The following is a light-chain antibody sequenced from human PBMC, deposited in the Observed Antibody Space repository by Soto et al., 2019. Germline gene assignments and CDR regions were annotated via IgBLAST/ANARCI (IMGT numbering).Light chain of an antibody. CDR1: SSNIGINT. V-gene: IGLV1-44*01. J-gene: IGLJ3*02. Sequence: QLVLPQPPSASGTPGQRVTISCSGSSSNIGINTVNWYQQLPGTAPNLLIYSNNQRPSGVPDRFSGSKSGTSASLAISGLQSEDEADYYCAAWDDSLDGVVFGGGTKLTV. CDR2: SNN. CDR3: AAWDDSLDGVV.